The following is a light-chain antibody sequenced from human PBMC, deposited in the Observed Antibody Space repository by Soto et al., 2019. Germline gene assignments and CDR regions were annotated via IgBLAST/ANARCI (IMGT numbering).Light chain of an antibody. CDR2: DTS. CDR1: QRVTSK. CDR3: QQRSDWPIT. J-gene: IGKJ5*01. V-gene: IGKV3-11*01. Sequence: EIVLTQSPATLSLSPGERATLSCRASQRVTSKLAWYQQKPGQAPSLLIYDTSNRAAGIPARFSGSGSGTDFTLTISSLEPEDFAVYYCQQRSDWPITFGQGTRLEIK.